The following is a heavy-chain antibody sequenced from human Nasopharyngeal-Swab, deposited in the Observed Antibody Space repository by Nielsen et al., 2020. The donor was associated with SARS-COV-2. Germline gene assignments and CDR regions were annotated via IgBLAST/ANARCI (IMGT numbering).Heavy chain of an antibody. J-gene: IGHJ6*02. V-gene: IGHV1-8*01. Sequence: WVRQAPGQGLEWMGWMNPNSGNTGYAQKFQGRVTMTRNTSISTAYMELSSLRSEDTAVYYCARDSKVGATAPYYGMDVWGQGTTVTVSS. CDR2: MNPNSGNT. D-gene: IGHD1-26*01. CDR3: ARDSKVGATAPYYGMDV.